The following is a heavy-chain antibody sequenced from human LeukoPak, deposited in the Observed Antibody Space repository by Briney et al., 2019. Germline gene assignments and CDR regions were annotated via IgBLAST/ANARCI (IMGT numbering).Heavy chain of an antibody. CDR2: IRSKAYGGTT. D-gene: IGHD3-10*01. CDR3: TRDGARFGGESWFDP. J-gene: IGHJ5*02. Sequence: PGGSLRLSCTASGFTFCDYAMRWVRQAPGKGVEGVGFIRSKAYGGTTEYAASVKGKFTISRDDSKSIAYLQMNSLKTEDTAVYYCTRDGARFGGESWFDPWGQGTLVTVSS. V-gene: IGHV3-49*04. CDR1: GFTFCDYA.